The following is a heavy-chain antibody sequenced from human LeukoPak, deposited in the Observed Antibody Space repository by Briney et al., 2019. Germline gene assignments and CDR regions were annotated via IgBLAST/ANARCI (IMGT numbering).Heavy chain of an antibody. CDR3: ARVGRSGGSRWTGWFDP. J-gene: IGHJ5*02. CDR2: IYYSGST. V-gene: IGHV4-39*07. D-gene: IGHD2-15*01. CDR1: GGSISGSSYY. Sequence: SETLSLTCTVSGGSISGSSYYWGWIRQPPGKGLEWIGSIYYSGSTYYNPSLKSRVTISVDGSKNQFSLKLSSVTAADTAVYYCARVGRSGGSRWTGWFDPWGQGTLVTVSS.